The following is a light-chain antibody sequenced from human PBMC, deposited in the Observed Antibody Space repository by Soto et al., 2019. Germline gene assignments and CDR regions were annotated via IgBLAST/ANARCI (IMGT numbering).Light chain of an antibody. Sequence: QSVLTQPPSVSRTPGQRVTISCTGSSSNIGAGYDVHWYQQLPGTAPKLLIYGNSNRPSGVPDRFSGSKSVTSASLAITGLQAEDEADYYCQSYDSSLSGLVFGTGTKLTVL. CDR1: SSNIGAGYD. J-gene: IGLJ1*01. V-gene: IGLV1-40*01. CDR3: QSYDSSLSGLV. CDR2: GNS.